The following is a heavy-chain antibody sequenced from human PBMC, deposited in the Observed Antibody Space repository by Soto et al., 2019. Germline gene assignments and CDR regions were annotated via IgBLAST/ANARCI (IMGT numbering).Heavy chain of an antibody. CDR3: ARGGGYDYVWGSYRYGSFDY. D-gene: IGHD3-16*02. J-gene: IGHJ4*02. V-gene: IGHV1-18*04. CDR2: ISAYNGNT. Sequence: QVQLVQSGAEVKKPGASVKVSCKASGYTFTSYGISWVRQAPGQGLEWMGWISAYNGNTNYAQKLQGRVTMTTDTATSTAYVELRRLRSEGTAVYYCARGGGYDYVWGSYRYGSFDYWGQGTLVTVSS. CDR1: GYTFTSYG.